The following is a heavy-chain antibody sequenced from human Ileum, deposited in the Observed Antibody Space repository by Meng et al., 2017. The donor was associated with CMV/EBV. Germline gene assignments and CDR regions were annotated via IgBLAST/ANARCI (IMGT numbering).Heavy chain of an antibody. CDR1: GFTFSRSE. J-gene: IGHJ4*02. V-gene: IGHV3-48*03. D-gene: IGHD5-24*01. CDR2: ISTSGSTI. CDR3: ASMDGYNLYFDC. Sequence: GGFLRLSCAVPGFTFSRSEMSWVRQAPGKGLEWVSYISTSGSTIYYADSVKGRFTISRDNAKDSLYLQMNSLRAEDTAVYYCASMDGYNLYFDCWGQGTLVTVSS.